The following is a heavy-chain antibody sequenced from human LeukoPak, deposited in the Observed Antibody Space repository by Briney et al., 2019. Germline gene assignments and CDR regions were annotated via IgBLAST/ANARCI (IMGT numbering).Heavy chain of an antibody. D-gene: IGHD2-2*01. V-gene: IGHV3-48*01. CDR2: ISSSSTTI. CDR1: GFTFSSYA. CDR3: TRIKPDATLDY. J-gene: IGHJ4*02. Sequence: PGRSLRLSCAASGFTFSSYAMHWVRQAPGKGLEWVSYISSSSTTIYYADSVKGRFTISRDNAKNSLYLQMNSLRAEDTAVYYCTRIKPDATLDYWGQGTQVTVSS.